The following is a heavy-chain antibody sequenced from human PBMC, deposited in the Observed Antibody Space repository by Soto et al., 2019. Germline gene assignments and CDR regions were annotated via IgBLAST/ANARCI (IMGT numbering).Heavy chain of an antibody. J-gene: IGHJ6*02. CDR3: AREGVATIHYYYYGMDV. D-gene: IGHD5-12*01. Sequence: QVQLVESGGGVVQPGRSLRLSCAASGFTFSSYAMHWVRQAPGKGLEGVAVISYDGSNKYYADFVKGRFTISRDNSKNPLYLQMTSMRAEDTAVYYCAREGVATIHYYYYGMDVWGQGTTVTVSS. CDR2: ISYDGSNK. V-gene: IGHV3-30-3*01. CDR1: GFTFSSYA.